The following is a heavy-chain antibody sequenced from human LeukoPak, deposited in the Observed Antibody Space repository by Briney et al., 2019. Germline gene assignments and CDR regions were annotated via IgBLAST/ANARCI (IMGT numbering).Heavy chain of an antibody. CDR1: GFTFSSYW. Sequence: SGGSPRLSCAASGFTFSSYWMSWVRQAPGKGLEWVANIKQDGSEKYYVDSVKGRFTISRDNAKNSLYLQMNSLRAEDTAVYYCARGEVAGPYNWFDPWGQGTLVTVSS. CDR2: IKQDGSEK. J-gene: IGHJ5*02. D-gene: IGHD2-15*01. V-gene: IGHV3-7*01. CDR3: ARGEVAGPYNWFDP.